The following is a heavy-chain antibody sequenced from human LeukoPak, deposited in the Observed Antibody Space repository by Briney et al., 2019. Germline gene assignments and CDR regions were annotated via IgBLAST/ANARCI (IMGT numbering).Heavy chain of an antibody. J-gene: IGHJ4*02. D-gene: IGHD5-24*01. V-gene: IGHV4-59*06. Sequence: PSETLSLTCTVPGGSLSSYYWSWIRQPPGKGMEWVGYIYYSGSPYYNPSLKSRVTISVDTSKNQFSLKLSSVTAADTAVYYCARESCVGMATFDYWGQGTLVTVSS. CDR3: ARESCVGMATFDY. CDR2: IYYSGSP. CDR1: GGSLSSYY.